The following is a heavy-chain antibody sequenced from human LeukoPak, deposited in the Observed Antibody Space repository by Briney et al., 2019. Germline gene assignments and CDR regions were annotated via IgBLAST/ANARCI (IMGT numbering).Heavy chain of an antibody. J-gene: IGHJ4*02. CDR2: IYYSGST. Sequence: TSETLSLTCTVSGGSISSSSYYWGWIRQPPGKGLEWIGSIYYSGSTYYNPSLKSRVAISVDTSKNQFSLKLSSVTAADTAVYYCARHSRDDYGDYVGTLDYWGQGTLLTVSP. CDR3: ARHSRDDYGDYVGTLDY. V-gene: IGHV4-39*01. CDR1: GGSISSSSYY. D-gene: IGHD4-17*01.